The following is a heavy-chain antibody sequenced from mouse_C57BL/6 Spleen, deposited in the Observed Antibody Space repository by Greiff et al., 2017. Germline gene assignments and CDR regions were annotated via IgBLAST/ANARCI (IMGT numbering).Heavy chain of an antibody. V-gene: IGHV1-50*01. J-gene: IGHJ4*01. CDR1: GYTFTSYW. CDR2: IDPSDSYT. CDR3: ARQDGSSYDYAMDY. Sequence: VQLQQPGAELVKPGASVKLSCKASGYTFTSYWMQWVKQRPGQGLEWIGEIDPSDSYTNYNQKFKGKATLTVDTSSSTAYMQLSSLTSEDSAVYYCARQDGSSYDYAMDYWGQGTSVTVSS. D-gene: IGHD1-1*01.